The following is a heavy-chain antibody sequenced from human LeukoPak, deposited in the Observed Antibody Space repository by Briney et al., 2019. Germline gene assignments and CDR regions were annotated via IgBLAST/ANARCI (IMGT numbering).Heavy chain of an antibody. D-gene: IGHD1-26*01. CDR1: GFTFSSYA. Sequence: GGSLRLSCAASGFTFSSYAMHWVRQAPGKGLEYVSAISSNGGSTYYANSVKGRFTISRDNSKNTLYLQMNSLRAEDTAVYYCAKDRSASRSGSPGYWGQGTLVTVSS. CDR3: AKDRSASRSGSPGY. CDR2: ISSNGGST. V-gene: IGHV3-64*01. J-gene: IGHJ4*02.